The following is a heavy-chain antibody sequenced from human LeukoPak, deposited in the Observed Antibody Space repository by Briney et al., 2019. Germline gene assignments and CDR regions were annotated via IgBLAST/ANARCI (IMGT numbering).Heavy chain of an antibody. D-gene: IGHD3-22*01. CDR1: GFTFSSYG. V-gene: IGHV3-48*04. CDR2: ISSSGSTI. J-gene: IGHJ4*02. Sequence: GGSLRLSCAASGFTFSSYGMHWVRQAPGKGLEWVSYISSSGSTIYYADSVKGRFTISRDNAKNSLYLQMNSLRAEDTAVYYCAREPHYYDSSGTGYWGQGTLVTVSS. CDR3: AREPHYYDSSGTGY.